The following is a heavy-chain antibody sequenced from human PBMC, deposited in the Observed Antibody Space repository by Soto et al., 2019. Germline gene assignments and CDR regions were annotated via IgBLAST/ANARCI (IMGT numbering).Heavy chain of an antibody. CDR3: ARGGRWRLDAFDI. V-gene: IGHV4-30-2*01. CDR2: MYHSGST. D-gene: IGHD2-21*02. CDR1: GGSISSGGYS. J-gene: IGHJ3*02. Sequence: SETLSLTCAVSGGSISSGGYSWSWIRQPPGKGLEWIGYMYHSGSTYYNPSLKSRVTISIDRSKNQFSLKLNSVTAADTAVYYCARGGRWRLDAFDIWGQGTMVTVSS.